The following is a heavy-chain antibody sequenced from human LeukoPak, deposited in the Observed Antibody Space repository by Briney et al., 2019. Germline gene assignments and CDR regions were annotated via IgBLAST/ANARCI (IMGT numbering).Heavy chain of an antibody. Sequence: SETLSLTCTVSGGSISSYYWSWIRQPPGKGLEWIGYIYTSGSTNYNPSLKSRVTMSVDTSKNQFSLKLSSVTAADTAVYYCARDFYDYVWGSYRYPDWFDPWGQGTLVTVSS. CDR1: GGSISSYY. J-gene: IGHJ5*02. CDR2: IYTSGST. V-gene: IGHV4-4*08. D-gene: IGHD3-16*02. CDR3: ARDFYDYVWGSYRYPDWFDP.